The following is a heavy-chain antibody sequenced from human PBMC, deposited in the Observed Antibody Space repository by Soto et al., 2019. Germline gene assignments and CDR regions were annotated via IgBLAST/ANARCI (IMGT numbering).Heavy chain of an antibody. CDR1: GYMFSAYW. Sequence: GGSLRLSCAASGYMFSAYWMSWGRQAPGKGLEWVANIHGDGGKIYYVDSVKGRFTISRDNAKRSLYLQMNSLRAEDTAVYYCARDFYGGYTYGPGDYWGQGALVTVSS. J-gene: IGHJ4*02. V-gene: IGHV3-7*01. CDR2: IHGDGGKI. CDR3: ARDFYGGYTYGPGDY. D-gene: IGHD5-18*01.